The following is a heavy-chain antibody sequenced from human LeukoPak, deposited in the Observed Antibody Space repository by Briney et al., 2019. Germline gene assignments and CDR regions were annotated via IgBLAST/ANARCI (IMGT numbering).Heavy chain of an antibody. Sequence: ASVKVSYKASGYTFINYGITWVRQAPGQGLEWMGWVNAYNGDTNYGQNFQGRVTVTTDTSTSTGYMEVKSLRSDDTAVYYCARVTLHDYGSGRYAFDIWGQGTMVTVSS. J-gene: IGHJ3*02. CDR1: GYTFINYG. D-gene: IGHD3-10*01. CDR2: VNAYNGDT. V-gene: IGHV1-18*01. CDR3: ARVTLHDYGSGRYAFDI.